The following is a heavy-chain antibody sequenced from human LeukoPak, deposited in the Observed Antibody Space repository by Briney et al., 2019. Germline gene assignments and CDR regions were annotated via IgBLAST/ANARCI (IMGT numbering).Heavy chain of an antibody. D-gene: IGHD6-13*01. CDR2: IYYSGST. V-gene: IGHV4-59*01. Sequence: SETLSLTCTVSGGSISSYYWSWIRQPPGKGLEWIGYIYYSGSTNYNPSLKSRVTISVDTSKNQFSLKLSSVTAADTAVYYCARSYSSSWYDWFDPWGQGTLVTVSS. CDR3: ARSYSSSWYDWFDP. CDR1: GGSISSYY. J-gene: IGHJ5*02.